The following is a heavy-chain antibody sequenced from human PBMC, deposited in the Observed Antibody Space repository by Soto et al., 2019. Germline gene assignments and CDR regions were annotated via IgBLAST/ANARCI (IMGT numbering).Heavy chain of an antibody. Sequence: PGASLKISCKGSGYSFAGYWITCVRPKPGKGLEWMGRIDPSDSQTYYSPSFRGHVTISVTKSITTVFLQWSSLRASDTAMYYCARQIYDSDTGPNFQYYFDSWGQGTPVTVSS. CDR1: GYSFAGYW. V-gene: IGHV5-10-1*01. CDR3: ARQIYDSDTGPNFQYYFDS. J-gene: IGHJ4*02. D-gene: IGHD3-22*01. CDR2: IDPSDSQT.